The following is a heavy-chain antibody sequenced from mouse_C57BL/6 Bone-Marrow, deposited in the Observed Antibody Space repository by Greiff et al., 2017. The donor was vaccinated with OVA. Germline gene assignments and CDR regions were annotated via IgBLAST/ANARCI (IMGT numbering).Heavy chain of an antibody. V-gene: IGHV14-4*01. CDR3: TTEGFAY. CDR2: IDPENGDT. J-gene: IGHJ3*01. CDR1: GFNIKDDY. Sequence: VQLQQSGAELVRPGASVKLSCTASGFNIKDDYMHWVKQRPEQGLERIGWIDPENGDTEYASKFQGKATITADTSSNTAYLQLSSLTSEDTAVYYCTTEGFAYWGQGTLVTVSA.